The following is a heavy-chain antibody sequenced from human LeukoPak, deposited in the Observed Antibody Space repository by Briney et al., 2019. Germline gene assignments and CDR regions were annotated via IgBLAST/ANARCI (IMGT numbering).Heavy chain of an antibody. D-gene: IGHD2-2*01. CDR2: ISSSSSYI. CDR1: GFTFSSYS. Sequence: GGSLRLSCAASGFTFSSYSMNWVRQAPGKGLEWVSSISSSSSYIYYADSVKGRFTISRDNAKNSLYLQMNSLRAEDTAVYYCARHIVVVPAAMIDYYYYGMDVWGQGTTVTVSS. V-gene: IGHV3-21*04. CDR3: ARHIVVVPAAMIDYYYYGMDV. J-gene: IGHJ6*02.